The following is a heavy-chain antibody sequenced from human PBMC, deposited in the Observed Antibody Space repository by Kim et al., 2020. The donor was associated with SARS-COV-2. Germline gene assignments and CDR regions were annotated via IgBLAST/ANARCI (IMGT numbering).Heavy chain of an antibody. CDR3: ARGSYYYDSSGYPFDFDY. CDR2: IGTAGDT. J-gene: IGHJ4*02. V-gene: IGHV3-13*01. D-gene: IGHD3-22*01. Sequence: GGSLRLSCAASGFTFSSYDMHWVRQATGKGLEWVSAIGTAGDTYYPGSVKGRFTISRENAKNSLYLQMNSLSAGDTAVYYCARGSYYYDSSGYPFDFDYWGQGTLVTLSS. CDR1: GFTFSSYD.